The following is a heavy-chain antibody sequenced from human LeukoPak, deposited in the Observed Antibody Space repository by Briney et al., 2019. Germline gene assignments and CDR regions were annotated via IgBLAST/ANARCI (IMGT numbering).Heavy chain of an antibody. J-gene: IGHJ6*03. CDR3: ATGSNCTSTSCPLRYMDV. D-gene: IGHD2-2*01. CDR2: INSDGSSI. Sequence: GGSLRVSCAASGFILSSYWMHWVRQAPGKGLVWVSRINSDGSSISYADSVKARFTISRDNAKNTLYLQMNSLRAEDTAVYYCATGSNCTSTSCPLRYMDVWGKGTTVTVSS. CDR1: GFILSSYW. V-gene: IGHV3-74*01.